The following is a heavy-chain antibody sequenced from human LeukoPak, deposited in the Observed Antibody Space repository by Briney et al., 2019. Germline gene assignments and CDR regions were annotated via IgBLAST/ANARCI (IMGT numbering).Heavy chain of an antibody. CDR1: GFAFSSYA. CDR3: AKLSIAAAGSYDAFDI. Sequence: GGSLRLSWAASGFAFSSYAMSWVRQAPGKGLEWVSAISGSGGSTYYADSVKGRFTISRDNSKNTLYLQMNSLRAEDTAVYYCAKLSIAAAGSYDAFDIWGQGTMVTVSS. J-gene: IGHJ3*02. V-gene: IGHV3-23*01. D-gene: IGHD6-13*01. CDR2: ISGSGGST.